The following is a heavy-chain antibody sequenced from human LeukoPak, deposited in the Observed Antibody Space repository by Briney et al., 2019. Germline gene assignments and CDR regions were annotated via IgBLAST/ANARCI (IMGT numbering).Heavy chain of an antibody. J-gene: IGHJ1*01. Sequence: PGGSLRLSCAASGFTFSSYGMHWVRQAPGKGLEWVALIRYDGSNKYYADSVKGRFTISRDNSKNTLYLQMNSLRAEDTAVYYCAKDGRITMIVVAFQHWGQGTLVTVSS. CDR2: IRYDGSNK. D-gene: IGHD3-22*01. CDR3: AKDGRITMIVVAFQH. V-gene: IGHV3-30*02. CDR1: GFTFSSYG.